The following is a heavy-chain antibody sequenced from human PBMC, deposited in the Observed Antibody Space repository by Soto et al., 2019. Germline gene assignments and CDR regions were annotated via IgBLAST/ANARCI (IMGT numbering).Heavy chain of an antibody. V-gene: IGHV3-7*05. Sequence: GGSLRLSCAASGFTFSSYWMSWVRQAPGKGLEWVANIKQDGSEKYYVDSVKGRFTISRDNAKNSLYLQMNSLRAEDTAVYYCARADTISYSSSWALYYYYGMDVWGQGTTVTVSS. D-gene: IGHD6-13*01. J-gene: IGHJ6*02. CDR1: GFTFSSYW. CDR3: ARADTISYSSSWALYYYYGMDV. CDR2: IKQDGSEK.